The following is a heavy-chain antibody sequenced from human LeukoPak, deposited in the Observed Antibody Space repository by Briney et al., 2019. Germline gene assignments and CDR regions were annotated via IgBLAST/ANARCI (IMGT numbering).Heavy chain of an antibody. CDR3: AKGYSYGYSGVDY. D-gene: IGHD5-18*01. Sequence: PGGSLRLSCAASGFTFDDYAMHWVRQAPGKGLEWVSGIPWNSDKIGYADSVKGRFTISRDSAKNSLYLQMNSLKPEDTAFYYCAKGYSYGYSGVDYWGQGTLVTVSS. CDR1: GFTFDDYA. CDR2: IPWNSDKI. V-gene: IGHV3-9*01. J-gene: IGHJ4*02.